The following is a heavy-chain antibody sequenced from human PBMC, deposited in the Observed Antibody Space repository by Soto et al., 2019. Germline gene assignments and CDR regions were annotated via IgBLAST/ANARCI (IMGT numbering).Heavy chain of an antibody. CDR2: INSDGSST. V-gene: IGHV3-74*01. D-gene: IGHD3-22*01. CDR3: ARDRYYYDSSGYYYDY. J-gene: IGHJ4*02. CDR1: GFTFSGSG. Sequence: GGSLRLSCAASGFTFSGSGMHWVRQAPGKGLVWVSRINSDGSSTSYADSVKGRFTISRDNAKNTLYLQMNSLRAEDTAVYYCARDRYYYDSSGYYYDYWGQGTLVTVSS.